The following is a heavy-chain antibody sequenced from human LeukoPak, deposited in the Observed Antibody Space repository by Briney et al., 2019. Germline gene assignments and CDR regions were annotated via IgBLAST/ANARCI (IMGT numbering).Heavy chain of an antibody. V-gene: IGHV1-58*02. D-gene: IGHD6-13*01. CDR3: AADQAQSPMAAGAGYYY. CDR2: IVVGSGNT. J-gene: IGHJ4*02. CDR1: GFTFTSSA. Sequence: SVKVSCKASGFTFTSSAMQWVRQARGQRLEWIGWIVVGSGNTNYAQKFQERVTITRDMSTSTAYMELSSLRSEDTAVYYCAADQAQSPMAAGAGYYYWGQGTLVTVSS.